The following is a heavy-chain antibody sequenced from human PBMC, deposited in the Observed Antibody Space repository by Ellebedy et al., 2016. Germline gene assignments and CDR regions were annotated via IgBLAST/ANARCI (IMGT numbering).Heavy chain of an antibody. D-gene: IGHD2/OR15-2a*01. Sequence: SVKVSXXASGGTFSSYAISWVRQAPGQGLEWMGGIIPIFGTANYAQKFQGRVTITADESTSTAYMELSSLRSEDTAVYYCARRVSMGGYYYGMDVWGQGTTVTVSS. CDR3: ARRVSMGGYYYGMDV. CDR2: IIPIFGTA. CDR1: GGTFSSYA. V-gene: IGHV1-69*13. J-gene: IGHJ6*02.